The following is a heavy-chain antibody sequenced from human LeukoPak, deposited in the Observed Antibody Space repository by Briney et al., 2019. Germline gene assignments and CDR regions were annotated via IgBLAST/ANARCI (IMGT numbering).Heavy chain of an antibody. CDR3: AKGDGEFAH. CDR1: GYSFSSYW. J-gene: IGHJ4*02. Sequence: GESLKISCKASGYSFSSYWIGWMRQMPGKGLEWMGVIHPADSDTRYSPSFQGQVTISADKSISTAYLQWSSLRASDTAVYYCAKGDGEFAHWGQGTLVTVSS. V-gene: IGHV5-51*01. CDR2: IHPADSDT. D-gene: IGHD3-10*01.